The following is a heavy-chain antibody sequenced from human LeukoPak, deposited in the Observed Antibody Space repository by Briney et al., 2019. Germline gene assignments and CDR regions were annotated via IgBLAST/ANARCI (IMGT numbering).Heavy chain of an antibody. V-gene: IGHV3-11*06. CDR3: ARRVTMVRGPTGSRWFDP. CDR1: GFTFSDYY. CDR2: ISSSSSYI. J-gene: IGHJ5*02. Sequence: GGSLRLSCAASGFTFSDYYMSWIRQAPGKGLEWVSYISSSSSYINYADSVKGRFTISRDNAKNSLYLQMNSLRAEDTAVYYCARRVTMVRGPTGSRWFDPWGQGTLVTVSS. D-gene: IGHD3-10*01.